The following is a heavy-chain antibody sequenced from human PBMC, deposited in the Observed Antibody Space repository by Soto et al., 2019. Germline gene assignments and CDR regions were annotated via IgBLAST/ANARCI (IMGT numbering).Heavy chain of an antibody. CDR2: ISAYNGNT. CDR3: ARDVRRGYYGSGSPGSMDV. J-gene: IGHJ6*02. D-gene: IGHD3-10*01. Sequence: ASVKVSCKASGYTFTSYGISWVRQAPGQGLEWMGWISAYNGNTNYAQKLQGRVTMTTDTSTSTAYMELRSLRSDDTAVYYCARDVRRGYYGSGSPGSMDVWGQGTTVTVSS. V-gene: IGHV1-18*01. CDR1: GYTFTSYG.